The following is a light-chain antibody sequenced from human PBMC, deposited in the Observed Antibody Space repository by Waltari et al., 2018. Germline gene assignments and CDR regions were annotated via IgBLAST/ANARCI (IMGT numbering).Light chain of an antibody. CDR1: FSTIESNT. V-gene: IGLV1-44*01. CDR3: AAWDDSLNGIV. CDR2: RDN. Sequence: QSVLTQPPSASGTPGQRVAIPCSGSFSTIESNTVTWYQQLPGTAPKLLIYRDNQRPSGVPDRFAGSNSGTSASLAISGLQSEDEADYYCAAWDDSLNGIVFGGGTKLTVL. J-gene: IGLJ2*01.